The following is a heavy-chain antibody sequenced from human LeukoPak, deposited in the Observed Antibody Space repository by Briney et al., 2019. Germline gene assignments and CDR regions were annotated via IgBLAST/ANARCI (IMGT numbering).Heavy chain of an antibody. CDR1: GFTFSSYA. CDR2: ISGSGGST. D-gene: IGHD2-15*01. Sequence: GGSLRLSCAASGFTFSSYAMSWVRKAPGKGLEWVSAISGSGGSTYYADSVKGRFTISRDNSKNTLYLQMNSLRAEDTAVYYCAKDFGFVVTGTVDYWGQGTLVTVSS. CDR3: AKDFGFVVTGTVDY. J-gene: IGHJ4*02. V-gene: IGHV3-23*01.